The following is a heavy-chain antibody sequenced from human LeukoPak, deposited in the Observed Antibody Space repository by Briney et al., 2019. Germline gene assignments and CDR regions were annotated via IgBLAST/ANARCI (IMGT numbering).Heavy chain of an antibody. J-gene: IGHJ4*02. V-gene: IGHV3-30*03. CDR3: ARAPQQQLVHFDY. CDR1: GFTFSSYG. CDR2: ISYDGSNK. Sequence: PGGSLRLSCAASGFTFSSYGMHWVRQAPGKGLEWVAVISYDGSNKYYADSVKGRFTISRDNAKNSLYLQMNSLRAEDTAVYYCARAPQQQLVHFDYWGQGTLVTVSS. D-gene: IGHD6-13*01.